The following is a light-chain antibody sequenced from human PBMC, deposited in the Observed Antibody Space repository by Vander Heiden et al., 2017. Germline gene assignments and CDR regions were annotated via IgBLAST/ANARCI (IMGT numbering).Light chain of an antibody. Sequence: SALPQPASVSGSPGQSITISCTGTSSDVGGYHYVSWYQQRPGKAPELMIYDVSTRPSGVSNRFSGSKSGNTASLTISGLQAEDEADYYCSAYTSSHTLVFGGGTKLTVL. CDR3: SAYTSSHTLV. V-gene: IGLV2-14*03. J-gene: IGLJ3*02. CDR2: DVS. CDR1: SSDVGGYHY.